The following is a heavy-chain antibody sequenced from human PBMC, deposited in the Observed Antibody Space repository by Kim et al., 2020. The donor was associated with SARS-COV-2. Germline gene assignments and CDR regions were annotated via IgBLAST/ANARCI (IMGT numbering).Heavy chain of an antibody. J-gene: IGHJ4*01. CDR3: ARTENYCSGGSCYHYF. CDR2: IYYSGST. Sequence: SETLSLTCTVSGGSVSSGSYYWSWIRQPPGKGLEWIGYIYYSGSTNYNPSLKSRVTISVDTSKNQFSLKLSSVTAADTAVYYCARTENYCSGGSCYHYF. CDR1: GGSVSSGSYY. D-gene: IGHD2-15*01. V-gene: IGHV4-61*01.